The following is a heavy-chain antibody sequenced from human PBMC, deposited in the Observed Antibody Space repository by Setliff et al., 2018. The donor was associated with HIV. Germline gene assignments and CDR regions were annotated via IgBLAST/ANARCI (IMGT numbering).Heavy chain of an antibody. CDR2: INHSGST. CDR3: AARNSGNPTRHFDY. D-gene: IGHD3-10*01. V-gene: IGHV4-34*01. Sequence: PSETLSLTCAVYGGSFSGYYWSWIRQPPGKGLEWIGEINHSGSTFYNPSLRSRVTISVDTSQDQFSLRLTSVTAADTAVYYCAARNSGNPTRHFDYWGQGTLVTVSS. CDR1: GGSFSGYY. J-gene: IGHJ4*02.